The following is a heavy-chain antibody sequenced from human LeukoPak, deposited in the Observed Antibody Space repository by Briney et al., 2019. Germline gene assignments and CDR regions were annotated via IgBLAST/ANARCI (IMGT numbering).Heavy chain of an antibody. CDR3: AKAPSNYYYYYMDV. J-gene: IGHJ6*03. Sequence: PGGSLRLSCAASGFTFSSFGMHWVRQAPGKGLEWVAFIWYDGSNKYYADSVKGRFTISRDNSKNTLYLQMNSLRAEDTAAYYCAKAPSNYYYYYMDVWGKGTTVTVSS. CDR1: GFTFSSFG. V-gene: IGHV3-30*02. CDR2: IWYDGSNK.